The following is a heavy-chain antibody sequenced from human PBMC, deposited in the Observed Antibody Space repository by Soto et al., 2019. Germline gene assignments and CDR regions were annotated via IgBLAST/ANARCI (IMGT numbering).Heavy chain of an antibody. CDR1: GFSLTTSGVG. CDR2: IYWDDDK. Sequence: QITLNESGPTVVKPTETLTLTCTFSGFSLTTSGVGVGWVRQSPGKAPEWLAYIYWDDDKRYSTSLKSRLTITKDPSKNQVFLTMANVDPADTATYYCAHRVRRAVFGLVTTTAIYFDFWGQGTPVVVSS. CDR3: AHRVRRAVFGLVTTTAIYFDF. J-gene: IGHJ4*02. V-gene: IGHV2-5*02. D-gene: IGHD3-3*01.